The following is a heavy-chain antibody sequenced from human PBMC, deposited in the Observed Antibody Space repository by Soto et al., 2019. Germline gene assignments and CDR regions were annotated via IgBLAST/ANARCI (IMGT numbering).Heavy chain of an antibody. D-gene: IGHD3-22*01. CDR3: ARVVGYYDSSGYFDY. Sequence: QVQLVQSGAEVKKPGASVKVSCKASGYTFTSYYMHWVRQAPGQGLEWMGIINPSGGSTSYAQKFQCRVTMTSDTSTSTVYMELRRLRSEDTAVYYCARVVGYYDSSGYFDYWGQGTLVTVSS. J-gene: IGHJ4*02. CDR1: GYTFTSYY. V-gene: IGHV1-46*01. CDR2: INPSGGST.